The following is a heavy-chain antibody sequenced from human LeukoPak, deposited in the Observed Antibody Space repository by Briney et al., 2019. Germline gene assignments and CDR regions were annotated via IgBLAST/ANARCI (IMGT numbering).Heavy chain of an antibody. CDR1: GGSISGSTYY. CDR3: ARGTLGGVFDH. J-gene: IGHJ4*02. V-gene: IGHV4-30-2*01. Sequence: SETLSLTCIVSGGSISGSTYYWTWIRQPPGKGLEWIGYIYQSGTTYYNPSLKSRVTISLHMSENQFSLNLTSVTAADTAVYYCARGTLGGVFDHWGQGTLVTVSS. CDR2: IYQSGTT. D-gene: IGHD3-10*01.